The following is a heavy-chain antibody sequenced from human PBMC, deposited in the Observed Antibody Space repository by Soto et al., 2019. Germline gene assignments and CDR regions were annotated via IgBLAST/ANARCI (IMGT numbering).Heavy chain of an antibody. D-gene: IGHD6-6*01. Sequence: PGGSLRLSCAASGFTFSSYGMHWVRQAPGKGLEWVAVISYDGSNKYYADSVKGRFTISRDNSKNTLYLQMNSLRAEDTAVYYCAKEGGYSSSPGFDYWGQGTLVTVSS. J-gene: IGHJ4*02. CDR3: AKEGGYSSSPGFDY. CDR1: GFTFSSYG. V-gene: IGHV3-30*18. CDR2: ISYDGSNK.